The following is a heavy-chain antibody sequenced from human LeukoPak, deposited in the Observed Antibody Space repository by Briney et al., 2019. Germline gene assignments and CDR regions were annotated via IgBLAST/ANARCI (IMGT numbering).Heavy chain of an antibody. CDR1: GFTVVSTY. Sequence: GGSLRLSCAASGFTVVSTYRSWVGQAPGKGLEWVSLIYSGGSTYYADSVKGRFTISRDNSENTVYLQMNSLRAEDTAVYYCARVRGGVFDIWGQGTMVTVSS. CDR3: ARVRGGVFDI. CDR2: IYSGGST. D-gene: IGHD2-8*01. V-gene: IGHV3-53*01. J-gene: IGHJ3*02.